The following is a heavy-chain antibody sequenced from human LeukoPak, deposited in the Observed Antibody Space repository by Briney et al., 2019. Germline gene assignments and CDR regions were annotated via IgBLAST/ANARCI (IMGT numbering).Heavy chain of an antibody. CDR2: INPNSGGT. D-gene: IGHD3-22*01. CDR1: GYTFTGYY. J-gene: IGHJ3*02. V-gene: IGHV1-2*02. CDR3: ARDASYYYDSSGYYTAFDI. Sequence: GASVKVSCKASGYTFTGYYMHWVRQAPGQGLEWMGWINPNSGGTNYAQKFQGRVTMTRDMSTSTVYMELSSLRSEDTAVYYCARDASYYYDSSGYYTAFDIWGQGTMVTVSS.